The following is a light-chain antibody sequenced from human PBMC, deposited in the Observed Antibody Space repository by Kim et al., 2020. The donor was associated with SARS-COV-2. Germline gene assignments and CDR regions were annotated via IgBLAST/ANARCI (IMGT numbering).Light chain of an antibody. CDR1: CVRAYY. V-gene: IGLV3-19*01. J-gene: IGLJ3*02. CDR3: LSRDTSDNPWV. Sequence: ALGRRGRITWQGDCVRAYYARWYQQRPGQAPLLVFYGYNNRPSGIPDRFSGSSSGNTASLTITGAQAEDESDYYCLSRDTSDNPWVFGGGTQLTVL. CDR2: GYN.